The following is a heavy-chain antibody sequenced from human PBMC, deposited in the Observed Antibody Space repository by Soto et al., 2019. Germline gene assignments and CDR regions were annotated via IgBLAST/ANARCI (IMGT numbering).Heavy chain of an antibody. CDR3: ARASATIAAAAIFDY. V-gene: IGHV4-4*02. D-gene: IGHD6-13*01. Sequence: QVQLQESGPGLVKPSGTLSLTCAVSGGAISSSKWWSWVRQPPGKGLEWIGEIYQSGSTNYNPSLESRVRMSLDKSRNQFSLKLTSVSAADTAVYYCARASATIAAAAIFDYWGQGTLVTVSS. J-gene: IGHJ4*02. CDR1: GGAISSSKW. CDR2: IYQSGST.